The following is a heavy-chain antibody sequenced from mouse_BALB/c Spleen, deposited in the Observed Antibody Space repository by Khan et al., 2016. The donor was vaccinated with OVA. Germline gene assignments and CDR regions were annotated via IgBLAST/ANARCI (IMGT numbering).Heavy chain of an antibody. J-gene: IGHJ2*01. Sequence: VQLKESGTVLARPGASVKMSCKASGYTFTSYWMHWVKQRPGQGLEWIGAIYPGNSDTNYNQQFKGKAKLTAVTSTSTAYLALNSLTNEDSAVYYCTRNGFGNCESWDCWGQGTTLSVSS. V-gene: IGHV1-5*01. CDR3: TRNGFGNCESWDC. D-gene: IGHD2-1*01. CDR2: IYPGNSDT. CDR1: GYTFTSYW.